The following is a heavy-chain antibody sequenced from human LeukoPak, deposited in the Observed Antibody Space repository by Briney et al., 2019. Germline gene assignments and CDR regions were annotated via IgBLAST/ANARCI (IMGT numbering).Heavy chain of an antibody. CDR2: IYPGDSER. J-gene: IGHJ4*02. V-gene: IGHV5-51*01. D-gene: IGHD5-18*01. Sequence: RGESLKISCKGSGYTFTTNWIGWVRQMPGKGLEWMGIIYPGDSERRYSPSFQGQVTISADTSISTAYLQWSSLKASDTAMYYCARPSTRGHSLGYFFDYWGQGTLVTVSS. CDR3: ARPSTRGHSLGYFFDY. CDR1: GYTFTTNW.